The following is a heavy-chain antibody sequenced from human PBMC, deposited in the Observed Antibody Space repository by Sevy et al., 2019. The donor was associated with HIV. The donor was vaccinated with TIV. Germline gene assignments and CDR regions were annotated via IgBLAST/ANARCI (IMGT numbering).Heavy chain of an antibody. CDR3: ARDYILTGYYKPENYYYYYGMDV. Sequence: LGGSLRLSCAASGFTFSDYYMSWIRQAPGKGLEWVSYISSSSSYTNYAESVKGRFTISRENAKNSLYLQMNSLGAEDMAVYYCARDYILTGYYKPENYYYYYGMDVWGQGTTVTVSS. D-gene: IGHD3-9*01. CDR1: GFTFSDYY. V-gene: IGHV3-11*06. J-gene: IGHJ6*02. CDR2: ISSSSSYT.